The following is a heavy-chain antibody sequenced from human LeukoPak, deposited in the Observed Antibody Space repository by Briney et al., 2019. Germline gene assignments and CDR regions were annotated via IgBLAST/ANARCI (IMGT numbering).Heavy chain of an antibody. Sequence: SETLSLTCAVYGGSFSGYYWTWIRQTPEKGLEWIGYIYYSGSTNYNPSLKSRVTISVDTSKSQFSLKLSSVTAADTAVYYCARAPLYGTSYFDYWGQGTLVTVSS. CDR3: ARAPLYGTSYFDY. J-gene: IGHJ4*02. V-gene: IGHV4-59*01. CDR2: IYYSGST. CDR1: GGSFSGYY. D-gene: IGHD4-17*01.